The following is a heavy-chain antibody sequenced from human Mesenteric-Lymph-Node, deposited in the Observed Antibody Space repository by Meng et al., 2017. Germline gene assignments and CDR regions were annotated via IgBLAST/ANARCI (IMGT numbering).Heavy chain of an antibody. CDR3: ASSSWFQRDAFDI. V-gene: IGHV3-9*01. D-gene: IGHD6-13*01. CDR2: ISWNSGSI. Sequence: GGSLRLSCAASGFTFDDYAMHWVRQAPGKGLEWVSGISWNSGSIGYADSVKGRFTISRDNAKNSLYLQMNSLRAEDTAVYYCASSSWFQRDAFDIWGQGTMVTVSS. J-gene: IGHJ3*02. CDR1: GFTFDDYA.